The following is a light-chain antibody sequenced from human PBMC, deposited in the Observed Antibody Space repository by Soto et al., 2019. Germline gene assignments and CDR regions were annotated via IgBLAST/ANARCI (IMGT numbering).Light chain of an antibody. J-gene: IGLJ3*02. CDR2: DVS. CDR1: SSDVGSYNY. Sequence: QSALTQPASVSGSPGQSITISCTGTSSDVGSYNYVSWYQQHPAKAPKLVIYDVSNRPSGVSNRFSGSKSGNTASLTISGLQSEYEADYYCSSYTSSSTRVFGGGTKLTVL. V-gene: IGLV2-14*01. CDR3: SSYTSSSTRV.